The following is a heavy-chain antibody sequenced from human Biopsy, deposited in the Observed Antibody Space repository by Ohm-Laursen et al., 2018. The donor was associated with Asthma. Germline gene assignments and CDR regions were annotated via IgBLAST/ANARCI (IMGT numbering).Heavy chain of an antibody. CDR1: GASITTSPSY. D-gene: IGHD5-18*01. Sequence: TLSLTCAVSGASITTSPSYWSWLRLLPGKGLEWIGCIYYSGETFFNPSLKNPLFMSLDSSKNHFSLKMTSVTVADTAVYFCARNLPGYTYGPFEDWGQGTLVTVSS. V-gene: IGHV4-31*11. J-gene: IGHJ4*02. CDR2: IYYSGET. CDR3: ARNLPGYTYGPFED.